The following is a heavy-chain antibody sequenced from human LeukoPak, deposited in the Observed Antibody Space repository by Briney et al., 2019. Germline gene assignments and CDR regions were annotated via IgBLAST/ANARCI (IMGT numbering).Heavy chain of an antibody. J-gene: IGHJ4*02. CDR2: ISGSGGST. CDR1: GFTFSSYA. CDR3: ATYRQVLLPFES. D-gene: IGHD2-8*02. Sequence: GGSLRLSCAASGFTFSSYAMSWVRQAPGKGLEWVSAISGSGGSTYYADSVKGRFTISRDNSKSTLSLQMDSLRAEDTAIYYCATYRQVLLPFESWGQGTLVTVSS. V-gene: IGHV3-23*01.